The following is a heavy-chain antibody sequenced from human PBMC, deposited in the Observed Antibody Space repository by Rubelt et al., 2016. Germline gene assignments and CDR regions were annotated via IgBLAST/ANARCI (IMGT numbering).Heavy chain of an antibody. CDR2: IYYSGST. CDR3: LLYYGSGSQRYFDY. Sequence: QLQLQESGPGLVKPSETLSLTCTVSGGSTSSSSYYWGWIRQPPGKGLEWIGSIYYSGSTYYNPSLKSRVTISVDTSKNQFSLKLSSVTAADTAVYYCLLYYGSGSQRYFDYWGQGTLVTVSS. V-gene: IGHV4-39*07. D-gene: IGHD3-10*01. CDR1: GGSTSSSSYY. J-gene: IGHJ4*02.